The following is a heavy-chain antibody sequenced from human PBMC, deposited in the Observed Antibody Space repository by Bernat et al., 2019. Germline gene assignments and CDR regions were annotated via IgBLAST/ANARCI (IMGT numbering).Heavy chain of an antibody. V-gene: IGHV6-1*01. Sequence: QVQLQQSGPGLVRPSETLSLTCAISGDSVSSNSAAWNWIRQSPSRGLEWLGRTYYRSKWYNEYAVSVKSRITINPDTTKNQFSLQLGSVTPEDTAVYYCATGNWGHPPLWGQGTLVTVSS. D-gene: IGHD7-27*01. J-gene: IGHJ4*02. CDR2: TYYRSKWYN. CDR3: ATGNWGHPPL. CDR1: GDSVSSNSAA.